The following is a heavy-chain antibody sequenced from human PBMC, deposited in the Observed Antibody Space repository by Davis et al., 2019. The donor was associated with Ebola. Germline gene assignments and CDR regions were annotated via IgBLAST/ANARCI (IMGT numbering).Heavy chain of an antibody. CDR2: IDYSGST. J-gene: IGHJ4*02. CDR1: GGSISSYY. V-gene: IGHV4-59*01. CDR3: ARGGGSGGY. D-gene: IGHD6-25*01. Sequence: MPSETLSLTCTVSGGSISSYYWSWIRQPPGKGLEWIGYIDYSGSTNYNPSLKSRVTISVDTSKNQFSLKMSSVTAADTAVYYCARGGGSGGYWGQGTLVTVSS.